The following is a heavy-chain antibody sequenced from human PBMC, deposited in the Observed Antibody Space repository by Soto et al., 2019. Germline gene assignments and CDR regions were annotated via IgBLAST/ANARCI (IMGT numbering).Heavy chain of an antibody. V-gene: IGHV3-33*01. Sequence: WGSLKLYFPTPVITFYSLRLHCVPQAPGKGLEWVAVIWYDGSNKYYADSVKGRFTISRDNSKNTLYLQMNSLRAEDTAVYYCARDQSDYGDYVAYYYYGMDVWGQGT. J-gene: IGHJ6*02. CDR3: ARDQSDYGDYVAYYYYGMDV. CDR1: VITFYSLR. D-gene: IGHD4-17*01. CDR2: IWYDGSNK.